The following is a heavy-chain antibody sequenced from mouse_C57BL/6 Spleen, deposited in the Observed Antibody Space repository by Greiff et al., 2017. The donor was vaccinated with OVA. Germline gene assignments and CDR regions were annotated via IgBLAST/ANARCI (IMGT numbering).Heavy chain of an antibody. V-gene: IGHV7-3*01. CDR2: IRNKANGYTT. J-gene: IGHJ2*01. Sequence: EVKLQESGGGLVQPGGSLSLSCAASGFTFTDYYMSWVRQPPGKALEWLVFIRNKANGYTTEYSASVKGRFTISRDKSQSSLYLQMNALRAEDSATYYCARYLTAQALDYWGQGTTLTVSS. CDR1: GFTFTDYY. CDR3: ARYLTAQALDY. D-gene: IGHD3-2*02.